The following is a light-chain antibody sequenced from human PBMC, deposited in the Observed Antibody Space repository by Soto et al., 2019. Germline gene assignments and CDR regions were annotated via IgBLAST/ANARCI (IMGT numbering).Light chain of an antibody. CDR1: SIDVGGYNF. V-gene: IGLV2-14*03. J-gene: IGLJ3*02. CDR3: NSYTSSGAVV. Sequence: QSALTQPASVSGSPGQSVTTSSTGPSIDVGGYNFFSWYQQHPANPPKLLIYDATSRPSGVSNRFSGSKSGNAASLTISGLQAEDEALYYCNSYTSSGAVVFGGGTQLTVL. CDR2: DAT.